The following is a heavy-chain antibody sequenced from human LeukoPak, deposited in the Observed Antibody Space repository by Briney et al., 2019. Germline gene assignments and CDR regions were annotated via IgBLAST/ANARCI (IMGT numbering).Heavy chain of an antibody. CDR1: GFAFSTYD. V-gene: IGHV3-74*01. Sequence: GGSLRLSCAASGFAFSTYDMGWVRQAPGKGLVWVSRINSDGSSTSYADSVKGRFTISRDNAKNTLYLQMNSLRAEDTAVYYCARDLGSYSRNDYFDYWGQGTLVTVSS. CDR2: INSDGSST. D-gene: IGHD1-26*01. CDR3: ARDLGSYSRNDYFDY. J-gene: IGHJ4*02.